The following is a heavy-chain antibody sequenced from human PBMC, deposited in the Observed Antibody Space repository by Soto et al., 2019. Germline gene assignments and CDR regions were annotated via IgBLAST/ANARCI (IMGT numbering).Heavy chain of an antibody. CDR1: GFTFSSYA. CDR2: ISGSGGST. CDR3: ATGVAARPYYFDY. J-gene: IGHJ4*02. Sequence: DVQLLESGGGLVQPGGSLRLSCAASGFTFSSYAMSWVRQAPGKGLEWVSAISGSGGSTYYADSVKGRFTITRDNSKNTLYLQMNSLRAEDTAVYYCATGVAARPYYFDYWGQGTLVTVSS. V-gene: IGHV3-23*01. D-gene: IGHD6-6*01.